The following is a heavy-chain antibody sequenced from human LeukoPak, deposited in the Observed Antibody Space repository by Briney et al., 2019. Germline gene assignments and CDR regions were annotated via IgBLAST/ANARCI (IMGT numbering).Heavy chain of an antibody. J-gene: IGHJ4*02. CDR1: GFTFDDYG. CDR2: INWNGGST. CDR3: AKDMENRVVGATTFDY. V-gene: IGHV3-20*04. D-gene: IGHD1-26*01. Sequence: PGGSLRLSCAASGFTFDDYGMSWVRQAPGKGLEWVSGINWNGGSTGYADSVKGRFTISRDNSKNTLYLQMNSLRAEDTAVYYCAKDMENRVVGATTFDYWGQGTLVTVSS.